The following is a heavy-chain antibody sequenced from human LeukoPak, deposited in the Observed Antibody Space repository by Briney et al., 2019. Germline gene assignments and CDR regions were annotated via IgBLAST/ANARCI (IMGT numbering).Heavy chain of an antibody. V-gene: IGHV1-18*01. CDR3: ARDRALIRELWSASAFDY. Sequence: GASVKVSCKASGYTFTSYDINWVRQAPGQGLEWMGWISAYNGNTNYAQKLQGRVTMTTDTSTSTAYMELSNLRSEDTAVYFCARDRALIRELWSASAFDYWGQGTLVTVPS. J-gene: IGHJ4*02. CDR1: GYTFTSYD. CDR2: ISAYNGNT. D-gene: IGHD5-18*01.